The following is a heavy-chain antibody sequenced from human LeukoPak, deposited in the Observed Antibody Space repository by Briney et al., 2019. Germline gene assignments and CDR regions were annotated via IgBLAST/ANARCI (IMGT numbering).Heavy chain of an antibody. Sequence: GGSLRLSCAASGFTFSSYAMSWVRQPPGKGLEWVSAISGSGGSTYYADSVKGRFTISRDNSKNTLYLQMNSLRAEDTAVYYCAKGRYDFWSGYYPEYYFDYWGQGTLVTVSS. CDR1: GFTFSSYA. V-gene: IGHV3-23*01. CDR2: ISGSGGST. D-gene: IGHD3-3*01. J-gene: IGHJ4*02. CDR3: AKGRYDFWSGYYPEYYFDY.